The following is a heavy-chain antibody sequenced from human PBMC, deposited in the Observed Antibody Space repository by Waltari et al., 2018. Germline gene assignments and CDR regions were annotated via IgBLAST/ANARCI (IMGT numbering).Heavy chain of an antibody. V-gene: IGHV3-74*01. D-gene: IGHD2-2*01. Sequence: EVQLVESGGGLVQPRGSLRLSCAASGFNFSSHWMPWVRQAPGKGRVWVSRINGDGGSTSYADSVKGRVTISRDNANNTLYLQMTSLRAEDTAVYYCARTRYCSTTSCQVDWFDPWGQGALVTVSS. CDR1: GFNFSSHW. J-gene: IGHJ5*02. CDR3: ARTRYCSTTSCQVDWFDP. CDR2: INGDGGST.